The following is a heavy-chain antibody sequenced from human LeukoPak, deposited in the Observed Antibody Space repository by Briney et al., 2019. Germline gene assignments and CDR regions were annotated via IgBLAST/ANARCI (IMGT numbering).Heavy chain of an antibody. D-gene: IGHD3-9*01. J-gene: IGHJ4*02. V-gene: IGHV3-30*03. CDR3: ASGGGILTGYYNDSLISYFDY. CDR1: GFTFSSYG. Sequence: GRSLRLSCAASGFTFSSYGMHWVRQAPGKGLEWVAVISYDGSNKYYADSVKGRFTISRDNSKNTLYLQMNSLRAEDTAVYYCASGGGILTGYYNDSLISYFDYWGQGTLVTVSS. CDR2: ISYDGSNK.